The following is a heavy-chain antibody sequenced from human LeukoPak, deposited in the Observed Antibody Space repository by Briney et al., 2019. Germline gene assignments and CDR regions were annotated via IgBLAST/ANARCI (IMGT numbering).Heavy chain of an antibody. CDR2: IYTSGST. J-gene: IGHJ5*02. CDR3: ARTRYDYVWGSPFDP. D-gene: IGHD3-16*01. V-gene: IGHV4-4*09. Sequence: SETLSLTCTVSGGFISSYYWSWIRQPPGKGLEWIGYIYTSGSTNYNPSLKSRVTISVDTSKNQFSLKLSSVTAADTAVYYCARTRYDYVWGSPFDPWGQGTLVTVSS. CDR1: GGFISSYY.